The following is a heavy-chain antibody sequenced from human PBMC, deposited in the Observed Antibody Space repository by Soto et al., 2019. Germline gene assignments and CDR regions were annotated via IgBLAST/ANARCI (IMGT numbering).Heavy chain of an antibody. CDR1: GGSISSNNW. CDR3: ARGGAAAGEFAY. CDR2: VFHVGST. D-gene: IGHD6-13*01. J-gene: IGHJ4*02. V-gene: IGHV4-4*02. Sequence: QVQLQESGPGLVKPSGTLSLTCDVSGGSISSNNWWSWVRQPPGKGLEWIGQVFHVGSTNYNPSLKSRXXIXVVXSKNQFSLKLSSVTAADTAMYYCARGGAAAGEFAYWGQGTLVTVSS.